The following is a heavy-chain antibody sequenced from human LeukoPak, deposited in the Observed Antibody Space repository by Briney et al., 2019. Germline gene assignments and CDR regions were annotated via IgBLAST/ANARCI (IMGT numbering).Heavy chain of an antibody. CDR3: TRDRGAYNLYDY. CDR1: GLTFGDYA. V-gene: IGHV3-49*03. D-gene: IGHD1-1*01. CDR2: IRSKAYGETA. Sequence: PGGSLRLSCTVSGLTFGDYAMSWIRQAPGKGLEWVGFIRSKAYGETADYAASVKGRFTISRDDSKAIAYLQMNSLKTEDTAVYHCTRDRGAYNLYDYWGQGTLVTVSS. J-gene: IGHJ4*02.